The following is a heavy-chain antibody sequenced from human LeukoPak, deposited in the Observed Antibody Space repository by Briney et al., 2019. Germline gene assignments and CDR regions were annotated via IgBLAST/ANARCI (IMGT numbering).Heavy chain of an antibody. CDR3: AREGDQRPDY. CDR1: GASITSDYYY. V-gene: IGHV4-61*02. Sequence: SETLSLTCTVSGASITSDYYYWSWIRQPAGKGLEWIGRIYSSGSTNYNPSLKSRVTISVDTSKNQFSLKLSSVTAADTAVYYCAREGDQRPDYWGQGTLVTVSS. D-gene: IGHD3-10*01. J-gene: IGHJ4*02. CDR2: IYSSGST.